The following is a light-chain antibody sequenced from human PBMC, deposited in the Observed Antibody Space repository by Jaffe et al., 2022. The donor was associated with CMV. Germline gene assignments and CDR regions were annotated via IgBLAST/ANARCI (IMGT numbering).Light chain of an antibody. CDR1: QSINTW. J-gene: IGKJ2*01. CDR3: QQFDGNSPPT. V-gene: IGKV1-5*03. CDR2: KAS. Sequence: DIQMTQSPSTLSASVGDRVTITCRASQSINTWLAWYQQKPGKAPKVLIYKASTLRSGVPSRFSGSGSGTEFTLTITSLQPDDFATYYCQQFDGNSPPTFGQGTTVEIK.